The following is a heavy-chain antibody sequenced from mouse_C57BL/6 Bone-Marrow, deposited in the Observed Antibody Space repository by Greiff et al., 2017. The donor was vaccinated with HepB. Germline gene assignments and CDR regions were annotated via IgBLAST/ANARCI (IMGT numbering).Heavy chain of an antibody. CDR1: GFTFSSYA. V-gene: IGHV5-4*01. Sequence: VQLKESGGGLVKPGGSLKLSCAASGFTFSSYAMSWVRQTPEKRLEWVATISDGGSYTYYPDNVKGRFTISRDNAKNNLYLQMSHLKSEDTAMYYCAREGGYYYGSSYGFAYWGQGTLVTVSA. CDR3: AREGGYYYGSSYGFAY. D-gene: IGHD1-1*01. J-gene: IGHJ3*01. CDR2: ISDGGSYT.